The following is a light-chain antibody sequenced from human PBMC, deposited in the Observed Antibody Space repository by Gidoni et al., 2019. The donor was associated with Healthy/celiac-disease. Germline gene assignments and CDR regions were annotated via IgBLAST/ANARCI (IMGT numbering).Light chain of an antibody. CDR2: KDS. CDR3: QSADSNVV. Sequence: SYELTQPPSVSVSTGQTARITCSGDALPQQYAYWYQQTPGQAPVLVIYKDSERPSGIPERFSGSSSGTTVTLTISGVQAEDEADYYCQSADSNVVFGGGTKLTV. J-gene: IGLJ2*01. CDR1: ALPQQY. V-gene: IGLV3-25*03.